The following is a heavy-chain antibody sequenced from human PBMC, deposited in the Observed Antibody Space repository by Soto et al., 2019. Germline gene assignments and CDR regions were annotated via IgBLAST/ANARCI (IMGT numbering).Heavy chain of an antibody. D-gene: IGHD4-17*01. CDR3: ARDHPLPTVTTYLDY. V-gene: IGHV3-48*01. CDR1: GFTFSSYS. CDR2: ISSSSTI. J-gene: IGHJ4*02. Sequence: EVQLVESGGGLVQPGWSLRLSCAASGFTFSSYSMNWVRQAPGKGLEWVSYISSSSTIYYADSVKGRFTISRDNAKNSLYLQMNSLRAEDTAVYYCARDHPLPTVTTYLDYWGQGTLVTVSS.